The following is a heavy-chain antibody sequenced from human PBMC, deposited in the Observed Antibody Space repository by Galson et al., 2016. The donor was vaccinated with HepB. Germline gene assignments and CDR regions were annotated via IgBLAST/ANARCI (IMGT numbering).Heavy chain of an antibody. D-gene: IGHD1-26*01. J-gene: IGHJ4*02. CDR2: ISYDGGKT. CDR3: AKDLRWEAFIDY. Sequence: SLRLSCAASGFTFSNNVMHWVRQAPGKGLEWEAVISYDGGKTYYADSVKGRFTISKDNSRNTLYLQMNSLRSEDTATYYCAKDLRWEAFIDYWGQGTRVTVSS. V-gene: IGHV3-30*18. CDR1: GFTFSNNV.